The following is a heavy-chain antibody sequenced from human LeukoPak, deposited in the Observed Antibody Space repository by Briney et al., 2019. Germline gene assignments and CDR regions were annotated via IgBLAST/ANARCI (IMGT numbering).Heavy chain of an antibody. V-gene: IGHV4-39*07. J-gene: IGHJ4*02. CDR2: IYYSGST. CDR1: GGSISSSSYY. D-gene: IGHD3-3*01. Sequence: SETLSLTCTVSGGSISSSSYYWGWIRQPPGKGLEWIGSIYYSGSTYFNPSLKSRVTISVDTSKNQFSLKLSSVTAADTAVYYCAREDRITIFGVVIDYFDYWGQGTLVTVSS. CDR3: AREDRITIFGVVIDYFDY.